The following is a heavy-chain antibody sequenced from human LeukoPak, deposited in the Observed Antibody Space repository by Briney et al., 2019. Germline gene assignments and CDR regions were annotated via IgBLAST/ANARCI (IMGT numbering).Heavy chain of an antibody. CDR3: AKDPGDKDIDRWFDP. Sequence: GGSLRLSCAASGFTFSTYTIHWVRQAPGKGLEWVAVISYDGSNKYYADSVKGRFTISRDNAKNSLYLHMSGLRVEDTAVYYCAKDPGDKDIDRWFDPWGQGTLVTVSS. D-gene: IGHD7-27*01. V-gene: IGHV3-30*04. J-gene: IGHJ5*02. CDR1: GFTFSTYT. CDR2: ISYDGSNK.